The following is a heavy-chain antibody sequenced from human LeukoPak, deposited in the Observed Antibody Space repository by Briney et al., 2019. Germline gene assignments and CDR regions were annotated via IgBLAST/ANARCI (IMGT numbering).Heavy chain of an antibody. CDR1: GYTFTSYG. D-gene: IGHD3-22*01. CDR3: ARDGHSQDYYDSSGQNWFDP. Sequence: GASVKVACKASGYTFTSYGISWERQAPGQGLEWMGWISAYNGNTNYAQKLQGRVTMTTDTSTSTAYMELRSLRSDDTAVYYCARDGHSQDYYDSSGQNWFDPWGQGTLVTVSS. V-gene: IGHV1-18*01. CDR2: ISAYNGNT. J-gene: IGHJ5*02.